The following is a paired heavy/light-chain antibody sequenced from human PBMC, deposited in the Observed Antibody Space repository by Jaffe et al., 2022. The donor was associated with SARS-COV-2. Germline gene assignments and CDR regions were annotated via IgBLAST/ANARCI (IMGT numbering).Light chain of an antibody. V-gene: IGKV1-39*01. CDR3: QQSYSLPWT. Sequence: DIQMTQSPSSLSASVGDRVTVTCRTSQTIDNYLSWYQKKPGKAPKLLIFGISNLQTGVPSRFSGSGSGTDFTLSISSLQPEDFGTYYCQQSYSLPWTFGQGTKVEIK. CDR1: QTIDNY. J-gene: IGKJ1*01. CDR2: GIS.
Heavy chain of an antibody. CDR1: GVSITSDDYF. Sequence: QVQLQESGPGLVKPSETLSLTCTVSGVSITSDDYFWGWVRQPPGKGLEWIATFYYSGDTHYNPSLKSRLSISADTSKNHLSLILTSVTAADTAVYYCARLDTAALLRMDVWGQGTTVTVSS. V-gene: IGHV4-39*02. CDR3: ARLDTAALLRMDV. D-gene: IGHD6-6*01. J-gene: IGHJ6*02. CDR2: FYYSGDT.